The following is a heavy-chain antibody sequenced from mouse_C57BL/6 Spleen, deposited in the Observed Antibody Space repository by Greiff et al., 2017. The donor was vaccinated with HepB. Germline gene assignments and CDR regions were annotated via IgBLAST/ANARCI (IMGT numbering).Heavy chain of an antibody. CDR1: GFTFSSYA. J-gene: IGHJ2*01. Sequence: EVMLVESGEGLVKPGGSLKLSCAASGFTFSSYAMSWVRQTPEKRLEWVAYISSGGDYIDYADTVKGRVTISRDNAWNTLYLQMSSLKAEDTAMYYCTREDSSGYGYWGQGTTLTVSS. CDR2: ISSGGDYI. D-gene: IGHD3-2*02. CDR3: TREDSSGYGY. V-gene: IGHV5-9-1*02.